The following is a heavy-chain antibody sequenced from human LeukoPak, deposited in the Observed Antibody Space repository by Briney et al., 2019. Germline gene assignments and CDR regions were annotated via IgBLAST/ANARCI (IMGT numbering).Heavy chain of an antibody. J-gene: IGHJ3*02. D-gene: IGHD1-1*01. V-gene: IGHV1-69*13. CDR3: AGDEIKMTGRGAFDI. CDR1: GYTFTSYD. CDR2: IIPIFGTA. Sequence: SVKVSCKASGYTFTSYDINWVRQATGQGLEWMGGIIPIFGTANYAQKFQGRVTITADESTSTAYMDLSSLRSEGTAFYYCAGDEIKMTGRGAFDIWGQGTMVTVSS.